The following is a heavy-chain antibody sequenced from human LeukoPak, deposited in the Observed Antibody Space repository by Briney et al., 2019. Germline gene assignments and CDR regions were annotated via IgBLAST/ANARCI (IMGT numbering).Heavy chain of an antibody. CDR1: GFTFSSYA. CDR2: ISGSGGST. D-gene: IGHD3-10*02. CDR3: AKGRYARRSPDAFDI. J-gene: IGHJ3*02. V-gene: IGHV3-23*01. Sequence: GGSLRLSCAASGFTFSSYALSWVRQAPGKGLEWVSAISGSGGSTYYADSVKGRFTISRDNSKNTLYLQMNSLRAEDTAVYYCAKGRYARRSPDAFDIWGQGTMVTVSS.